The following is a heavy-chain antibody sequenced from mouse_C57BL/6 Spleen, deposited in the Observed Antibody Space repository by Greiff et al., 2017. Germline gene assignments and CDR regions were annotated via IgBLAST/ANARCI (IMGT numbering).Heavy chain of an antibody. Sequence: EVKLQESGPGLVKPSQSLSLTCSVTGYSITSGYYWNWIRQFPGNKLEWMGYISYDGSNNYNPSLKNRISITRDTSKNQFFLKLNSVTTEDTATYYCARGLGRSPYFDYWGQGTTLTVSS. D-gene: IGHD4-1*01. J-gene: IGHJ2*01. CDR3: ARGLGRSPYFDY. V-gene: IGHV3-6*01. CDR1: GYSITSGYY. CDR2: ISYDGSN.